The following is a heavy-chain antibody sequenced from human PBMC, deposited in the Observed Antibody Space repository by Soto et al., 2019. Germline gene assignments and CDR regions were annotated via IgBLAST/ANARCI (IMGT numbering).Heavy chain of an antibody. CDR3: ARADGGMDV. V-gene: IGHV3-33*01. CDR2: IWYDGSNK. J-gene: IGHJ6*02. CDR1: GFTFSSYG. Sequence: QVQLVESGGGVVQPGRSLRLSCAASGFTFSSYGMHWVRQAPGKGLEWVAVIWYDGSNKYYADSVKGRFTISRDNSKNTLYLQMNSRRAEDTAVYYCARADGGMDVWGQGTTVTVSS.